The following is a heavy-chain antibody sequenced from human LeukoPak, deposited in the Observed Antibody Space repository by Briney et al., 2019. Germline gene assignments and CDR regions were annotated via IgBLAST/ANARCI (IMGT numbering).Heavy chain of an antibody. V-gene: IGHV4-59*08. CDR1: GGSISNYY. D-gene: IGHD6-13*01. J-gene: IGHJ1*01. CDR2: IYYSGTT. Sequence: SETLSLTCTVSGGSISNYYGSWIRQPPGKALEGIGYIYYSGTTNYNPSLKSRVTISVDTSKNQFSLKLSSVAAADTAVYYCARHGGYSSPYLHWGQGTLVTVSS. CDR3: ARHGGYSSPYLH.